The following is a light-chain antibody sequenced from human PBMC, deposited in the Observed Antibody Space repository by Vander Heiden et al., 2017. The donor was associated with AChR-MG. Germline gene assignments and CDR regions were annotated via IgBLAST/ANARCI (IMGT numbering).Light chain of an antibody. CDR2: GAS. CDR1: QSVSSSY. CDR3: QQYGSSPYT. Sequence: EIVLTQSPGTLSLSPGERATLPCRASQSVSSSYLAWYQQKPCQDPRLLIYGASSRATGIPDRFSGSGSGTDFTLTISRLEPEDFAVYYCQQYGSSPYTFGQGTKLEIK. V-gene: IGKV3-20*01. J-gene: IGKJ2*01.